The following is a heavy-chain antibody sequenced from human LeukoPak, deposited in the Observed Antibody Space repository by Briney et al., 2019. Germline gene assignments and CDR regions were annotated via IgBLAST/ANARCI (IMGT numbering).Heavy chain of an antibody. CDR2: IYYSGST. CDR3: ARASPHYYDSSGYHNWFDP. V-gene: IGHV4-39*07. D-gene: IGHD3-22*01. CDR1: GGSISSSSYY. J-gene: IGHJ5*02. Sequence: SETLSLTCTVSGGSISSSSYYWGWIRQPPGKGLEWIGSIYYSGSTYYNPSIKSRVTISVDTFKNQFSLKLSSVTAADTAVYYCARASPHYYDSSGYHNWFDPWGQGTLVTVSS.